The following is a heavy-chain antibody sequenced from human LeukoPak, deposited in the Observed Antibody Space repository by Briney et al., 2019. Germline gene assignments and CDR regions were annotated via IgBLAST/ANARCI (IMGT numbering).Heavy chain of an antibody. CDR3: ARHPSNYGDXGRXXXDV. CDR2: IYPGYSDT. CDR1: GYNFPNYW. V-gene: IGHV5-51*01. Sequence: GGSLKISCKGSGYNFPNYWLAWVRQMPGKGLEWMGIIYPGYSDTKYSPSFQGQVTISADRSISTAYLQWTSLKVSDTAMYYCARHPSNYGDXGRXXXDVWGRGXLLTVSS. D-gene: IGHD4-17*01. J-gene: IGHJ2*01.